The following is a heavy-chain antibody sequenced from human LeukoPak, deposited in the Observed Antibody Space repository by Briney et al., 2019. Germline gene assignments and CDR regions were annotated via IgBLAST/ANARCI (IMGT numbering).Heavy chain of an antibody. J-gene: IGHJ4*02. CDR3: AKDIKGGDGYFDY. Sequence: GGSLRLSCAASGFTFDDYAMHWVRQAPGKGLEWVSGISWNSGSIGYADSMKGRFTISRDNAKNSLYLQMNSLRAEDTALYYCAKDIKGGDGYFDYWGQGTLVTVSS. CDR2: ISWNSGSI. D-gene: IGHD1-26*01. CDR1: GFTFDDYA. V-gene: IGHV3-9*01.